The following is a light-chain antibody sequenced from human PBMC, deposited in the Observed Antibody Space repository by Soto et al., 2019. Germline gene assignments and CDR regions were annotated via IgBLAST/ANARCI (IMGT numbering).Light chain of an antibody. CDR3: QQYNSYPWT. Sequence: DIQMTQSPSALSASVGDTVTITCRASQSISSWLAWYQQKPGKAPKLLIYDASSLESGVPSRFSGSGSGTEFTLTISSLKPDDFATYYCQQYNSYPWTFGQGNKVDI. CDR2: DAS. CDR1: QSISSW. J-gene: IGKJ1*01. V-gene: IGKV1-5*01.